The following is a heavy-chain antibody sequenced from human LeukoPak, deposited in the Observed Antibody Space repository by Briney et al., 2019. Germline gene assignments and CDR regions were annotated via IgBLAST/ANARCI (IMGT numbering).Heavy chain of an antibody. V-gene: IGHV1-2*02. CDR3: ARVQYQLLFEGNWFDP. Sequence: GASVKVSCKASGYTFTGYYIYWVRQASGQGLEWMGWINPNSGDTHYAQKFQGRVTMTRDTSITTAYMDLNSLISDDTAVYYCARVQYQLLFEGNWFDPWGQGTLVTVSS. CDR1: GYTFTGYY. CDR2: INPNSGDT. J-gene: IGHJ5*02. D-gene: IGHD2-2*01.